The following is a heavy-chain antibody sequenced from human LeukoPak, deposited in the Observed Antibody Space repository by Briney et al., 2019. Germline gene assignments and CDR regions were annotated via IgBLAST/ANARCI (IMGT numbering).Heavy chain of an antibody. V-gene: IGHV4-59*04. J-gene: IGHJ4*02. CDR1: GGSISSYY. CDR3: ATSEGYCRSTSCPIDY. Sequence: SETLSLTCTVSGGSISSYYWSWIRQPPGKGLEWIGYIYHSGSTYYNPSLKSRVTMSVDRSKNQFSLKLTSGTAADTAVYYCATSEGYCRSTSCPIDYWGQGTLVTVSS. D-gene: IGHD2-2*01. CDR2: IYHSGST.